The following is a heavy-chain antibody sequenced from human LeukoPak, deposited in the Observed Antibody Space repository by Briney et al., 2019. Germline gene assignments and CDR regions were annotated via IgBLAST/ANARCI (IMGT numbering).Heavy chain of an antibody. Sequence: GRSLRLSCAASGFTFDDYAMHWVRQAPGKGLEWVSGISWNSGSIGYADSVKGRFTISRDNAKNSLYLQMNSLRAEDTALYYCAKGGRYQLLSWFDYWGRGTLVTVSS. CDR2: ISWNSGSI. D-gene: IGHD2-2*01. J-gene: IGHJ4*02. V-gene: IGHV3-9*01. CDR1: GFTFDDYA. CDR3: AKGGRYQLLSWFDY.